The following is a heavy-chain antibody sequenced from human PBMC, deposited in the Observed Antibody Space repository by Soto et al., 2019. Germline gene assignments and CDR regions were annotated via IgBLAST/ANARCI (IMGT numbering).Heavy chain of an antibody. V-gene: IGHV1-18*01. CDR3: AREGVAPYYYYGMYV. J-gene: IGHJ6*02. CDR1: GYTFTRSG. D-gene: IGHD5-12*01. Sequence: QVQLVQSGAEVKKPGASVKVSCKASGYTFTRSGISWVRQAPGQGLEWMGWISTYNGDTNYAQTFQGRVTMTTDTSTSTVHMEVRSLRSDDTAVYYCAREGVAPYYYYGMYVWGQGTPVTVSS. CDR2: ISTYNGDT.